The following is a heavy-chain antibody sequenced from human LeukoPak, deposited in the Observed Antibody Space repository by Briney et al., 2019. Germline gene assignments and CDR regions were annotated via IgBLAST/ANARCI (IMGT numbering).Heavy chain of an antibody. CDR3: ALAPNSNWFDF. J-gene: IGHJ5*01. CDR2: IHYSGSS. D-gene: IGHD2-8*01. Sequence: TSETLSLTCTVSGDSTSNFYWNWIRQSPGKGLEWIGNIHYSGSSVYNPSLMSRGTISIDTSRRQFFLKLNSVTAADTAVYFCALAPNSNWFDFWGPGTLVTVSS. V-gene: IGHV4-59*03. CDR1: GDSTSNFY.